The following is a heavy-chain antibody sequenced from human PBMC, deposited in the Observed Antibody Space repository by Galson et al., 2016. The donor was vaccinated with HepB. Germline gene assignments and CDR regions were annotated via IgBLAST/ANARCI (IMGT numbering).Heavy chain of an antibody. CDR3: AAPSSNWHEGY. Sequence: SLRLSCAALGFTFSNTWTSWVRQAPGKGLEWVGHIKSKSYGGTIDYAAPVKGRFAISRDDSKNTVYLQMNSLKTEDTAVYYCAAPSSNWHEGYWGQGTLVIVSS. D-gene: IGHD1-1*01. CDR1: GFTFSNTW. V-gene: IGHV3-15*01. J-gene: IGHJ4*02. CDR2: IKSKSYGGTI.